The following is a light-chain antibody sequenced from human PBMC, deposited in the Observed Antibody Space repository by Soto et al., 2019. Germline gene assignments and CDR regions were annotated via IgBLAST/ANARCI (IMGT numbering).Light chain of an antibody. CDR2: AAS. CDR1: QDIAIY. CDR3: HSRA. J-gene: IGKJ5*01. Sequence: IHLAHSPSCLCPHLWARVTITCRASQDIAIYLAWYQQKPGEAPKLLIYAASTLYGGVPSRFSGSGSGTDFTLTISSLQPEDFATYFCHSRAFGQGTRLEIK. V-gene: IGKV1-9*01.